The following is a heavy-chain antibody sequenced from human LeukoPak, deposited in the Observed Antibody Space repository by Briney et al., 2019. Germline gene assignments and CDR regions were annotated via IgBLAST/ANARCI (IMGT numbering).Heavy chain of an antibody. J-gene: IGHJ4*02. Sequence: GGSLRLSCGASGFTFSSYEMSWVRQAPGKRLEWVSYISSSGSTMYYADSVKGRFTISRDNAKNSLYLQMNSLTAEDTAVYYCASGAAAPHWGQGTLVTVSS. V-gene: IGHV3-48*03. D-gene: IGHD6-13*01. CDR2: ISSSGSTM. CDR1: GFTFSSYE. CDR3: ASGAAAPH.